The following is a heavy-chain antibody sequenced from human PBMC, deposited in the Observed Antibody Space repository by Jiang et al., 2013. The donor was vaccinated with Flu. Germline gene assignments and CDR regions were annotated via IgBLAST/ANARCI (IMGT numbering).Heavy chain of an antibody. D-gene: IGHD3-3*01. CDR3: AKMGLYYDFWSGIVNLHDY. Sequence: MHWVRQAPGQGLEWVAVISYDGSTQYYADSVKGRXTISRDNSKNTLSLQMNNLRAEDTAVYYCAKMGLYYDFWSGIVNLHDYWGQGTLVTVSS. V-gene: IGHV3-30*18. CDR2: ISYDGSTQ. J-gene: IGHJ4*02.